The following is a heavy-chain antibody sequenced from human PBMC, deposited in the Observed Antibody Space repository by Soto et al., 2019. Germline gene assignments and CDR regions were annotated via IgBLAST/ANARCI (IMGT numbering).Heavy chain of an antibody. CDR2: ISYDGSNK. V-gene: IGHV3-30-3*01. J-gene: IGHJ3*02. CDR1: GFTFSSYA. Sequence: QVQLVESGGGVVQPGRSLRLSCVASGFTFSSYAMHWVRQAPGKGLEWVAVISYDGSNKYYADSVKGRFTISRDNSKNTLYLQMNSLRAEDTAVYYCARGWETLGNDAFDIWGQGTMVTVSS. CDR3: ARGWETLGNDAFDI. D-gene: IGHD1-26*01.